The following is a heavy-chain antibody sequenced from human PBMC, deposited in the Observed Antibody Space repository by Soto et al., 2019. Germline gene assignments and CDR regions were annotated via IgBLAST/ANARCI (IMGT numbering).Heavy chain of an antibody. CDR2: IYYSGST. V-gene: IGHV4-30-4*01. J-gene: IGHJ4*02. CDR1: GGSISSGDYY. D-gene: IGHD3-22*01. CDR3: ARVGGYYDSSDYYDFDY. Sequence: SETLSLTCTVSGGSISSGDYYWSWIRQPPGKGLEWIGYIYYSGSTYYNPSLKSRVTISVDTSKNQFSLKLSSVTAADTAVYYCARVGGYYDSSDYYDFDYWGQGTLVTVSS.